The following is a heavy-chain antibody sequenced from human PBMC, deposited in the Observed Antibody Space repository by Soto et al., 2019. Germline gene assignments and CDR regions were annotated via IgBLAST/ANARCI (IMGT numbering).Heavy chain of an antibody. CDR1: GDSISTRSNY. J-gene: IGHJ1*01. Sequence: QLQLQESGPGLVKPSETLSLTCTVSGDSISTRSNYWAWIRQPPGKGLEWIGSIYYTGGTYYNPYLKIRVTLFLDTSKNQYSLNLNSVTAADTAVYYCAREGPPIRAHNPPEYFQHWGQGTPVTVSS. CDR2: IYYTGGT. V-gene: IGHV4-39*02. CDR3: AREGPPIRAHNPPEYFQH.